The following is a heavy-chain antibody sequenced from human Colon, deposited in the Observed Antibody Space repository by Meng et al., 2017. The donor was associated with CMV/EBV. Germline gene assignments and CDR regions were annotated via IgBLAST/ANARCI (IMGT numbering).Heavy chain of an antibody. CDR3: ARDNLGPVEYCSSTRCYYFDY. J-gene: IGHJ4*02. CDR1: GFTFINYD. V-gene: IGHV3-23*01. Sequence: GESLKISCTASGFTFINYDMTWVRQAPGKGLEWVSAISGSGHITVYVDSVKGRFTISRDNSKNTVYLQMDSLRAEDTAVYYCARDNLGPVEYCSSTRCYYFDYWGQGTLVTVSS. CDR2: ISGSGHIT. D-gene: IGHD2-2*01.